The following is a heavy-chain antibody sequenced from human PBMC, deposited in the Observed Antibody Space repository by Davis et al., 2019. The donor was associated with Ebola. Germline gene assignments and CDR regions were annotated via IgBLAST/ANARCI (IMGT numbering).Heavy chain of an antibody. D-gene: IGHD6-19*01. Sequence: GGSLRLSCAASGFTFSSYAMSWVRQAPGKGLEWVSAINGSGGSTYYADSVKGRFTISRDNSKNTLYLQMNSLRAEDTAVYYCAKGSARSGGWGFGYWGQGTLVTVSS. CDR3: AKGSARSGGWGFGY. CDR2: INGSGGST. V-gene: IGHV3-23*01. CDR1: GFTFSSYA. J-gene: IGHJ4*02.